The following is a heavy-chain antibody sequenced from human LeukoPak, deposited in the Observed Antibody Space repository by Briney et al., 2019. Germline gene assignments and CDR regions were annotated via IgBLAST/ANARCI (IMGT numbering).Heavy chain of an antibody. Sequence: SETLSLTCTVSGGSISSGDCYWSWIRQPPGKGLEWIGYTHYSGSTYYNPSLKNRVSISVDTSKNQFSLNLSSVTAADTAVYYCARPYYYDSRIDPWGQGTLVTVSS. CDR3: ARPYYYDSRIDP. J-gene: IGHJ5*02. CDR2: THYSGST. CDR1: GGSISSGDCY. V-gene: IGHV4-30-4*01. D-gene: IGHD3-22*01.